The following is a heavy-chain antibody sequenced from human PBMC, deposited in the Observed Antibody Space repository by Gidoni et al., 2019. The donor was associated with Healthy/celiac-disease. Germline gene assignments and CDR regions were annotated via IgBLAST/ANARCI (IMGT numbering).Heavy chain of an antibody. CDR1: GGSISSYY. Sequence: QVQLQESGPGLVKPSETLSLTCTVSGGSISSYYWSWIRQPAGKGLEWIGRIYTSGSTNYNPSLKSRVTMSVDTSKNQFSLKLSSVTAADTAVYYCANEKPWTFGSGSYSSQAVFDPWGQGTLVTVSS. V-gene: IGHV4-4*07. CDR2: IYTSGST. D-gene: IGHD3-10*01. CDR3: ANEKPWTFGSGSYSSQAVFDP. J-gene: IGHJ5*02.